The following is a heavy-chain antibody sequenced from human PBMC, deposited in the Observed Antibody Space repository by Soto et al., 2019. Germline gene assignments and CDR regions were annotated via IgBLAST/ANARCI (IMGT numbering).Heavy chain of an antibody. CDR3: ARDPRAVVSLYLDQ. CDR1: GFTFSSYG. Sequence: QVQLVESGGGVAQPGRSLRLSCAASGFTFSSYGMHWVRQAPGKGLEWVAVIWSDGSRKYYADSVKGRFTISRDNSKNTLYLQMNSLRAEDTALYYCARDPRAVVSLYLDQWGQGTLVNVSA. V-gene: IGHV3-33*01. J-gene: IGHJ4*02. D-gene: IGHD3-22*01. CDR2: IWSDGSRK.